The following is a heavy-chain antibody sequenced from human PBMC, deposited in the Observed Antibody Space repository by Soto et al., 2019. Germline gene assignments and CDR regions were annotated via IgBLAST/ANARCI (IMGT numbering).Heavy chain of an antibody. V-gene: IGHV1-69*13. D-gene: IGHD3-22*01. CDR2: IIPIFGAA. CDR1: GGTFSSYA. CDR3: ARDASSYYYDSSGYYGMDV. J-gene: IGHJ6*02. Sequence: SLKVSCKASGGTFSSYAISWVRQAPGQGLEWMGGIIPIFGAANYAQKFQGRVTITADESTSTAYMELSSLRSEDTAVYYCARDASSYYYDSSGYYGMDVWRQGTTDTVSS.